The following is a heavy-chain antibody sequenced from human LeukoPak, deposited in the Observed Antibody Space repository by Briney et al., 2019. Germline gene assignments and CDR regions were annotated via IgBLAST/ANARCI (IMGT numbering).Heavy chain of an antibody. J-gene: IGHJ4*02. CDR2: ISGDGSTT. V-gene: IGHV3-74*01. CDR3: TRGYSGYGNFDC. Sequence: GGSLRLSCAAIGFTSDYWMHWVRQAPGKGLVWVSRISGDGSTTFYADSVKGRFTISRDNSKNTLYLQMNSLRAEDTAVYYCTRGYSGYGNFDCWGQGTLVTVSS. CDR1: GFTSDYW. D-gene: IGHD5-12*01.